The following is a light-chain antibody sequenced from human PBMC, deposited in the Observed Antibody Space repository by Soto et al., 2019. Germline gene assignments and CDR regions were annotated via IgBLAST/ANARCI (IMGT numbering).Light chain of an antibody. CDR1: SSDVGGYNY. Sequence: QSALTQPASASGSPGQSITISCTGTSSDVGGYNYVSWYQQHPGKAPKFMIYDVSNRPSGVSNRFSGSKSDNTASLTISGLQAEDEADYYCSSYTTSNTRQIVFGTGTKVT. V-gene: IGLV2-14*01. J-gene: IGLJ1*01. CDR3: SSYTTSNTRQIV. CDR2: DVS.